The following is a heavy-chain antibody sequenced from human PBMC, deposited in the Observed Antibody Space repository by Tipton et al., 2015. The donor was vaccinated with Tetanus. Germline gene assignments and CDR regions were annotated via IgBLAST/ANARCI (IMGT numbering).Heavy chain of an antibody. Sequence: QSGAEVKKPGSSVKVSCKTSGGSFSTYITPWVRQAPGQGLEWMGGIIPTFGTITYAQKFQGRVTITADKSTNTAYMELSSLTSEDTAVYYCARSRGGTRTYYAIAFWGQGTLVTVSS. J-gene: IGHJ4*02. CDR2: IIPTFGTI. V-gene: IGHV1-69*06. CDR3: ARSRGGTRTYYAIAF. CDR1: GGSFSTYI. D-gene: IGHD3-10*01.